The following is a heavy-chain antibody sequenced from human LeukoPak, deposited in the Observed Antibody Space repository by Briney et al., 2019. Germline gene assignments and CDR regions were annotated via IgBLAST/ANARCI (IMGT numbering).Heavy chain of an antibody. V-gene: IGHV1-2*02. D-gene: IGHD2-2*01. Sequence: ASVKVSCKASGYTFTGYYMHWVRQAPGQGLEWMGWINPNSGGTNYAQKFQGRVTMTRDTSTSTAYMELSRLRSEDTAVYYCARSRYCSSTSCRNYYYYYYMDVWGKGTTVTVSS. CDR1: GYTFTGYY. CDR2: INPNSGGT. J-gene: IGHJ6*03. CDR3: ARSRYCSSTSCRNYYYYYYMDV.